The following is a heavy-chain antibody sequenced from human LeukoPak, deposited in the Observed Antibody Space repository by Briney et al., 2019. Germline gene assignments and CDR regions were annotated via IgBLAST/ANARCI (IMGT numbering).Heavy chain of an antibody. V-gene: IGHV1-46*01. CDR2: INPSGGST. CDR1: GYTFTTYY. J-gene: IGHJ4*02. Sequence: ASVKVSCKASGYTFTTYYMHWVRQPPGQGLEWMGIINPSGGSTSYAQKFQGRVTMTRDTSTDTVYMQLSSLRSEDTAVYYCARDPGSDCSGGSCYLDYWGQGALVTVSS. CDR3: ARDPGSDCSGGSCYLDY. D-gene: IGHD2-15*01.